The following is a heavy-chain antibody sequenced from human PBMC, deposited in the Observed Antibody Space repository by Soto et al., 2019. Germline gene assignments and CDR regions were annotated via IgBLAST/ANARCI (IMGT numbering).Heavy chain of an antibody. J-gene: IGHJ4*02. CDR3: ARPKGSCSGGSCYSLDC. V-gene: IGHV3-23*01. CDR2: IGGSSVST. Sequence: GGSLRLSCAASGFTFTSYAMSWVRQAPGKGLEWVSAIGGSSVSTYYADSVKGRFTISRDNSKNTLYLQMNSLRGEDTAVYYCARPKGSCSGGSCYSLDCWGQGALVTVSS. CDR1: GFTFTSYA. D-gene: IGHD2-15*01.